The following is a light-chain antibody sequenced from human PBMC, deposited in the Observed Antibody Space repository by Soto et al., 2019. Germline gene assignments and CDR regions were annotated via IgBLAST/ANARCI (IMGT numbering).Light chain of an antibody. CDR3: CSYAVSTPWV. CDR2: EVT. J-gene: IGLJ3*02. CDR1: SSDVGSHNF. Sequence: QSALTQPASVSGSPGQSITISCTGTSSDVGSHNFVSWYQQRPGKAPKLMIFEVTKRPSGVSNRFSASKSGNTASLTISGVQPEEEADYYCCSYAVSTPWVFGGGTKLTVL. V-gene: IGLV2-23*02.